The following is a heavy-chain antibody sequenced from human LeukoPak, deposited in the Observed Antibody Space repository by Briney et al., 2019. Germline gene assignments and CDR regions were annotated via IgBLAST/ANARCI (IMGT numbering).Heavy chain of an antibody. Sequence: ASVKVSCKASGYTFTSYGISWVRQAPGQGLEWMGWISAYNGNTNYAQKLQGRVTMTTDTSTSTAYMELRSLRSDDTAVYYCARESDYYGSGSHDAFDIWGQGTMVTVSS. CDR3: ARESDYYGSGSHDAFDI. J-gene: IGHJ3*02. V-gene: IGHV1-18*01. CDR1: GYTFTSYG. CDR2: ISAYNGNT. D-gene: IGHD3-10*01.